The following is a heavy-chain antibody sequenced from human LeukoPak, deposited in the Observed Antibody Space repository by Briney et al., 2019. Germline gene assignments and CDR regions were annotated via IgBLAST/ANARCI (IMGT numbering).Heavy chain of an antibody. CDR1: GASISTSGSY. Sequence: SETLSLTCSVSGASISTSGSYWGWIRQPPGKGLEWIGSIYYSGKTYDNPSLKSRVTMSVDMSKNQFSLQLNSVTAADTAVYYCARTISAFHSPLDSWGQGTLVTVSS. CDR2: IYYSGKT. V-gene: IGHV4-39*01. J-gene: IGHJ4*02. D-gene: IGHD1-26*01. CDR3: ARTISAFHSPLDS.